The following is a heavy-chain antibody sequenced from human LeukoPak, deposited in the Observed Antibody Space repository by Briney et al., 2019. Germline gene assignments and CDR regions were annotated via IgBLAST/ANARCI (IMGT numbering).Heavy chain of an antibody. V-gene: IGHV4-59*08. CDR2: IYYSGST. CDR3: ARLRQGNWFDP. CDR1: GGSISSYY. J-gene: IGHJ5*02. Sequence: SETLSLTCTVSGGSISSYYWSWIRQPPGKGLEWIGYIYYSGSTNYNPSLKSRVTISVDTSKNQFSLKLSSVTAADTAVYYCARLRQGNWFDPWGPGTLVTVSS.